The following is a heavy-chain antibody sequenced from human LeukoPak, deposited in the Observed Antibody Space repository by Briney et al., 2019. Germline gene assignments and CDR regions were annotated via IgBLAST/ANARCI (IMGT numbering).Heavy chain of an antibody. V-gene: IGHV1-69*05. CDR2: IIPIFGTA. D-gene: IGHD2-15*01. CDR3: GRKAGDCGGGSCYSIDY. J-gene: IGHJ4*02. Sequence: ASVKVSCKAFGGSFSSEAISWVRQAPGQGLEWIGGIIPIFGTANSAQRCQSRVTITTDEPTSTAYMEVSSLRSEDTAVYYCGRKAGDCGGGSCYSIDYWGQGTLVTVSS. CDR1: GGSFSSEA.